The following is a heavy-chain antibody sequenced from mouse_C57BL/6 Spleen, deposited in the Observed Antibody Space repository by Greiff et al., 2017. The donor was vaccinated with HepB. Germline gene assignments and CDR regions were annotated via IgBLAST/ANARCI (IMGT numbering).Heavy chain of an antibody. Sequence: EVQLVESGGDLVKPGGSLKLSCAASGFTFSSYGMSWVRQTPDKRLEWVATISSGGSYTYYPDSVKGRFTISRDNAKNTLYLQMSSLKSEDTAMYYCARHGDYYAMDYWGQRTSVTVSS. CDR1: GFTFSSYG. CDR3: ARHGDYYAMDY. D-gene: IGHD1-1*02. V-gene: IGHV5-6*01. CDR2: ISSGGSYT. J-gene: IGHJ4*01.